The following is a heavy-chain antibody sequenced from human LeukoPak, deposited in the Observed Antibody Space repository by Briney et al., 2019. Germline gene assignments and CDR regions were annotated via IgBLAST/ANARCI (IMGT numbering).Heavy chain of an antibody. D-gene: IGHD5-12*01. CDR1: GFTFSSYG. V-gene: IGHV3-30*02. CDR3: ARTSQGYSGYEFVDYYYYMDV. Sequence: GGSLRLSCAASGFTFSSYGMHWVRQAPGKGLEWVAFIRYDGSNKYYADSVKGRFTISRDNSKNTLYLQMNSLRAEDTAVYYCARTSQGYSGYEFVDYYYYMDVWGKGTTVTVSS. J-gene: IGHJ6*03. CDR2: IRYDGSNK.